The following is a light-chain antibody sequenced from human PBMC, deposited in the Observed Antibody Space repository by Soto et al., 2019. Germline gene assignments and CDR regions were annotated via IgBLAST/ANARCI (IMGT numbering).Light chain of an antibody. CDR3: QQHSHWPPWT. V-gene: IGKV3-11*01. J-gene: IGKJ1*01. CDR1: ENVSTF. Sequence: VLTQSPATLSLSPGDRATLSCRASENVSTFVDWYQQKPGQAPRLLIYGASNRATDIPARFSGGGSGTDFTLTISNLEPEDFAVYYCQQHSHWPPWTFGQGTKVDI. CDR2: GAS.